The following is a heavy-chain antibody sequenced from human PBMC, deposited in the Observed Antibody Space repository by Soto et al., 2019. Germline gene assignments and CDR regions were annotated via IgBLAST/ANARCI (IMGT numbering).Heavy chain of an antibody. Sequence: PSETLSLTCAGSCGSISSGGYSWSWIRQPPGKGLEWIGYIYHSGSTYYNPSLKSRVTISVDRSKNQFSLKLSSVTAADTAVYYCARVPGPWGQGTLVTVSS. J-gene: IGHJ5*02. V-gene: IGHV4-30-2*01. D-gene: IGHD3-10*01. CDR2: IYHSGST. CDR1: CGSISSGGYS. CDR3: ARVPGP.